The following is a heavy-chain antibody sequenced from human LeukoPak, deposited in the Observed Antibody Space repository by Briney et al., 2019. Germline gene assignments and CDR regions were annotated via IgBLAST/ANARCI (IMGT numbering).Heavy chain of an antibody. CDR1: GFTFSSYA. CDR3: ARLIASRAYYFDY. Sequence: GGSLRLSCAASGFTFSSYAMHWVRQAPGKGLEYVSAISSNGGSTYYANSVKGRFTIPRDNSKNTLYLQMGSLRAEDMAVYYCARLIASRAYYFDYWGQGTLVTVSS. D-gene: IGHD1-26*01. J-gene: IGHJ4*02. CDR2: ISSNGGST. V-gene: IGHV3-64*01.